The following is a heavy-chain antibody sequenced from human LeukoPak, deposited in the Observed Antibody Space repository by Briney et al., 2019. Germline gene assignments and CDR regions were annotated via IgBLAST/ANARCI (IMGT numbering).Heavy chain of an antibody. J-gene: IGHJ6*04. D-gene: IGHD3-10*02. V-gene: IGHV3-21*06. Sequence: GGSLRLSCAVFGFAFSSYSMNWVRQAPGKGLEWVSSISSSSSYIYYADSVKGRFTISRDNAKNLLYLQMNSLRAEDTAVYYCAELGITMIGGVWGKGTTVTISS. CDR3: AELGITMIGGV. CDR1: GFAFSSYS. CDR2: ISSSSSYI.